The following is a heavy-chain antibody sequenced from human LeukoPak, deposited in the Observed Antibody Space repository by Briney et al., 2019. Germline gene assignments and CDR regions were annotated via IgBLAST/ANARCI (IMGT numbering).Heavy chain of an antibody. J-gene: IGHJ5*02. CDR1: GFTFSTYS. D-gene: IGHD6-13*01. Sequence: GGSLRLSCAASGFTFSTYSMNWVRQAPGKGLEWVSSISNSNSYIYYAESVKGRFTISRDNAENSLYLQMNSLRADDTAVYYCARGQKLASWGQGTLVTVSS. CDR2: ISNSNSYI. CDR3: ARGQKLAS. V-gene: IGHV3-21*01.